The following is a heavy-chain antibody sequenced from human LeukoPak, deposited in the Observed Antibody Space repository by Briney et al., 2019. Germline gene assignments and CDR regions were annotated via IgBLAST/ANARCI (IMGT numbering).Heavy chain of an antibody. J-gene: IGHJ4*02. V-gene: IGHV3-7*04. CDR1: GFTLGDHW. D-gene: IGHD6-19*01. CDR3: ARGGWSLDY. CDR2: IKQDGSAK. Sequence: SGGSLRLSCEAYGFTLGDHWMTWVRQAPGKGLEWVAYIKQDGSAKDYVDSAKGRFTISRDNSKNSLYLQMNSLRAEDTAVYYCARGGWSLDYWGQGTLVTVSS.